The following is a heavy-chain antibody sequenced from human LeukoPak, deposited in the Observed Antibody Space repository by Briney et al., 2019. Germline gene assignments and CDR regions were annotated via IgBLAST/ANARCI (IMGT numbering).Heavy chain of an antibody. D-gene: IGHD3-16*02. J-gene: IGHJ3*02. V-gene: IGHV4-61*02. CDR2: IYTSGST. CDR3: ARATTFGGVIVVNAFDI. Sequence: SQTLSLTCTVSGVSISSGSYDWSWIRQPAGKGREWIGRIYTSGSTNYNPSPKNRLTMSVDTSKNQSSRKLSSVPAADTAVYYCARATTFGGVIVVNAFDIWGQGTMVTVSS. CDR1: GVSISSGSYD.